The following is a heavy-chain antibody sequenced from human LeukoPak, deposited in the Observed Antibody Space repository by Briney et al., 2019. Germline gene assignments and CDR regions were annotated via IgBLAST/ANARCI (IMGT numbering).Heavy chain of an antibody. CDR1: GFTFSSYA. CDR3: ARATNYYYDSSGYAPDFDY. V-gene: IGHV3-23*01. CDR2: ISGSGGST. Sequence: GGSLRLSCAASGFTFSSYAMSWVRQAPGKGLEWVSAISGSGGSTYYADSVKGRFTISRDNSNNTLYLQMNSLRAEDTAVYYCARATNYYYDSSGYAPDFDYWGQGTLVTVSS. D-gene: IGHD3-22*01. J-gene: IGHJ4*02.